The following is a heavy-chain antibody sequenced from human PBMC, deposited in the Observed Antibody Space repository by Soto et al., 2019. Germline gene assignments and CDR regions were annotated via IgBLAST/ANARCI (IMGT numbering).Heavy chain of an antibody. D-gene: IGHD4-17*01. CDR1: GGTFSSYA. CDR3: ARGPGLPKGWFDP. CDR2: IIPIFGTA. V-gene: IGHV1-69*01. J-gene: IGHJ5*02. Sequence: QVQLVQSGAEVKKPGSSVKVSCKASGGTFSSYAISWVRQAPGQGLEWMGGIIPIFGTANYAQKFQGRVTITAGESTSTTYRELSRLRAEDTAVYYCARGPGLPKGWFDPWGQGTLVTVSS.